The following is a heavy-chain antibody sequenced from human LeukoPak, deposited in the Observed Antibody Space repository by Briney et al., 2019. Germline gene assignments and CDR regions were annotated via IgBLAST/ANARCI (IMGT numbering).Heavy chain of an antibody. J-gene: IGHJ6*01. CDR3: AREKPWGYGSGSDGMDV. D-gene: IGHD3-10*01. CDR2: SSAYNGNT. CDR1: GYTFTNYG. Sequence: ASVKVSCKGSGYTFTNYGITWVRQAPRQGLEWMGCSSAYNGNTNYAHKFQGRVTMTTDTSTSTAYMELRSLRSDDTAVYYCAREKPWGYGSGSDGMDVWGKGTTVTVSS. V-gene: IGHV1-18*04.